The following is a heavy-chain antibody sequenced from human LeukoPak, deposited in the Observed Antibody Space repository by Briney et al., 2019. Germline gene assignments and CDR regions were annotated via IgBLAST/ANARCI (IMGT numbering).Heavy chain of an antibody. D-gene: IGHD6-13*01. CDR3: ARDRGAAAGD. CDR2: SYSGGSR. J-gene: IGHJ4*02. V-gene: IGHV3-53*01. CDR1: GFTVTNNY. Sequence: GGSLRLSCVASGFTVTNNYMSWVRQAPGKGLEWVSVSYSGGSRHYADSVKGRFTISRDNSRNTLYLQMTSLRVEDTAVYYCARDRGAAAGDWGQGTLVTVSS.